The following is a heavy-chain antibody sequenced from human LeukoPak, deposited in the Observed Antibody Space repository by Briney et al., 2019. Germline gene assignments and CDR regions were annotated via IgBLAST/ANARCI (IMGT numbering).Heavy chain of an antibody. V-gene: IGHV3-30*02. J-gene: IGHJ4*02. D-gene: IGHD5-12*01. CDR2: IRYDGSHQ. Sequence: GGSLRLSCAASGFTFSTYGMHSVRQAPGKGLEWLTFIRYDGSHQNYADSVKGRFTISRDDSRNTLYLLMNSLRPDDTAVYYCAKDFYGGFGGYDSYFFDSWGQGSLVTVSS. CDR1: GFTFSTYG. CDR3: AKDFYGGFGGYDSYFFDS.